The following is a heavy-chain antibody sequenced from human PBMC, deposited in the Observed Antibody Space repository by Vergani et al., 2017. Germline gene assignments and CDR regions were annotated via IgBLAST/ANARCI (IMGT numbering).Heavy chain of an antibody. CDR1: GFTFSSYE. D-gene: IGHD3-22*01. J-gene: IGHJ3*02. CDR2: ISSSGSTI. V-gene: IGHV3-48*03. Sequence: VQLVESGGGLVQPGGSLRLSCAASGFTFSSYEMNWVRQAPGKGLEWVSYISSSGSTIYYADSVKGRFTISRDNAKNSLYLQMNSLRAEDTAVYYCAGGSGSSDAFDIWGQGTMVTVSS. CDR3: AGGSGSSDAFDI.